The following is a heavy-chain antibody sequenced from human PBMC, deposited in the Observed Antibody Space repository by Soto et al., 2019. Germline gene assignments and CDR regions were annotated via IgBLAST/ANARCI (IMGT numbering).Heavy chain of an antibody. Sequence: EVQLVESGGGLVKPGGSLRLSCAGSGFTFSNAWMSWVRRAPGKGLEWVGRIKSDAYGGAIDYAAPVKGRFTISRDDSKNTRFLQMNNLRAEYTAVYFCTTTKGRLKPPRNDFWGQGPPVIVSS. CDR3: TTTKGRLKPPRNDF. CDR2: IKSDAYGGAI. CDR1: GFTFSNAW. V-gene: IGHV3-15*01. J-gene: IGHJ4*02. D-gene: IGHD2-8*01.